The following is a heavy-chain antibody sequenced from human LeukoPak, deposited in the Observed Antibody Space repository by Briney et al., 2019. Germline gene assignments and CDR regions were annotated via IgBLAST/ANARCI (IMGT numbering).Heavy chain of an antibody. Sequence: SETLSLTCTVSGGSISSSSYYWGWILQPPGKGLEWIGSIYYSGSTYYNPSLKSRVTISVDTSKNQFSLKLSPVTAADTAVYYCARDVRWLQLQNWGQGTLVTVSS. CDR2: IYYSGST. CDR1: GGSISSSSYY. J-gene: IGHJ4*02. V-gene: IGHV4-39*07. CDR3: ARDVRWLQLQN. D-gene: IGHD5-24*01.